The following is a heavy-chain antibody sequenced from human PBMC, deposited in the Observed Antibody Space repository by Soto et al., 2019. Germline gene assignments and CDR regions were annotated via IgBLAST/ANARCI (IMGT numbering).Heavy chain of an antibody. CDR2: ISSSSSYT. D-gene: IGHD6-13*01. J-gene: IGHJ4*02. Sequence: QVQLVESGGGLVKPGGSLRLSCAASRFTFSDYYMSWIRQAPGKGLEWVSYISSSSSYTNYADSVKGRFTISRDNAKNSLYLQMNSLRAEDTAVYYCARASAAGAPDYWGQGTLVTVSS. V-gene: IGHV3-11*05. CDR3: ARASAAGAPDY. CDR1: RFTFSDYY.